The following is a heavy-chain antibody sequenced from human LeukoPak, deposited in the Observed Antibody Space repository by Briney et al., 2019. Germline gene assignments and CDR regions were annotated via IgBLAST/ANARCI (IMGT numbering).Heavy chain of an antibody. CDR3: ARGGSDVVRGVFYYYYYYMDV. Sequence: GASVKVSCKASGYTFTSYGISWVRQAPGQGLEWMGWISAYNGNTNYAQKLQGRVTMTTDTSTSTAYMELRSLRSDDTAVYYCARGGSDVVRGVFYYYYYYMDVWGKGTTVTVSS. CDR1: GYTFTSYG. V-gene: IGHV1-18*01. CDR2: ISAYNGNT. J-gene: IGHJ6*03. D-gene: IGHD3-10*01.